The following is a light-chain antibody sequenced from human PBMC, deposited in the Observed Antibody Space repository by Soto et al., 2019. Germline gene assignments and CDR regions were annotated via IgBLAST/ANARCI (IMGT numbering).Light chain of an antibody. CDR2: GAS. J-gene: IGKJ1*01. Sequence: DIVLTQSPGTLSLSPGERATLSCRASQSVSSNYLAWYQQKPGQAPRLLIHGASTRATGVPDRFSGSGSGTDFTLTISRLEPEDFAVYHCQQYGSLSWTFGQGTE. CDR1: QSVSSNY. V-gene: IGKV3-20*01. CDR3: QQYGSLSWT.